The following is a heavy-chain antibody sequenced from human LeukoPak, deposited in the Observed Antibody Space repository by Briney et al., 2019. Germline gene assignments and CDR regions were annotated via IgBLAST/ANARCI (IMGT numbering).Heavy chain of an antibody. J-gene: IGHJ4*02. CDR2: IYYSGST. CDR1: GGSISSGGYY. V-gene: IGHV4-31*03. D-gene: IGHD2-2*01. Sequence: PSQTLSLTCTVSGGSISSGGYYWSWIGQHPGKGLEWIGYIYYSGSTYYNPSLKSRVTISVDTSKNQFSLKLSSVTAADTAVYSCARHRSTPFYFDYWGQGTLVTVSS. CDR3: ARHRSTPFYFDY.